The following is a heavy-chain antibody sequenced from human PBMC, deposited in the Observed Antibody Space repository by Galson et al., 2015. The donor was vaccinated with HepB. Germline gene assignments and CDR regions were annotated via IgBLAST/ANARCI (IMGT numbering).Heavy chain of an antibody. CDR1: GGTFSSYA. CDR3: ASSYYDFRGYFDY. CDR2: IIPIFGTA. Sequence: SVKVSCKASGGTFSSYAISWVRQAPGQGLEWMGGIIPIFGTANYAQKFQGRVTITADESTSTAYMELSSLRSEDTAVYYCASSYYDFRGYFDYWGQGTLVTVSS. D-gene: IGHD3-3*01. J-gene: IGHJ4*02. V-gene: IGHV1-69*13.